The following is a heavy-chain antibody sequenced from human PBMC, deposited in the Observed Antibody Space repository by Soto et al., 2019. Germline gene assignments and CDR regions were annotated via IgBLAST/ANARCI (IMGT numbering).Heavy chain of an antibody. Sequence: PGGSLRLSCAASGFTFSSYAMHWVRQAPGKGLEWVAVRSYDGSNEYYADSVKGRFTISRDNSKNTLYLQMNSLRAEDTAVYYCARAPPMVQGVTSSLLDYWGQGTLVTVPS. CDR3: ARAPPMVQGVTSSLLDY. D-gene: IGHD3-10*01. CDR2: RSYDGSNE. J-gene: IGHJ4*02. CDR1: GFTFSSYA. V-gene: IGHV3-30-3*01.